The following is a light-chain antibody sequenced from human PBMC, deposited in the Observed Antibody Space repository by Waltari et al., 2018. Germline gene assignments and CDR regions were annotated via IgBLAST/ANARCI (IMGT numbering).Light chain of an antibody. J-gene: IGLJ3*02. CDR2: NAD. CDR3: VLYIGSGIWV. V-gene: IGLV8-61*01. CDR1: SGSVYSSYY. Sequence: QTVVTQEPSFSVSPGGTATLTCGLSSGSVYSSYYATWYQQTPGQAPRTLIYNADTRSSGVPDRFSGSILGHKAALTITGAQADDESDYYCVLYIGSGIWVFGGGTKLTVL.